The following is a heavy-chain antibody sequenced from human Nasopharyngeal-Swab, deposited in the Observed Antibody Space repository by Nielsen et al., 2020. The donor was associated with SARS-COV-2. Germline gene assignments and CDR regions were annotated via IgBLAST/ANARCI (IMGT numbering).Heavy chain of an antibody. CDR1: GFRFSGYG. CDR2: ISFDVINQ. V-gene: IGHV3-30*03. D-gene: IGHD6-25*01. CDR3: ARDILGSSGWKHFDS. J-gene: IGHJ4*02. Sequence: GESLKISCAASGFRFSGYGMHWVRQVPGKGLEWVAYISFDVINQAYAESARGRFTVSRDNSKNTLFLQMNSLIIEDTAVYYCARDILGSSGWKHFDSWGQGTLVTVSS.